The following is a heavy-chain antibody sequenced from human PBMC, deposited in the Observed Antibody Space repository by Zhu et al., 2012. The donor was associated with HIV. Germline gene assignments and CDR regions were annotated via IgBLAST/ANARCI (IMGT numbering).Heavy chain of an antibody. CDR1: GYSISSGYY. D-gene: IGHD3-10*01. CDR3: ARDTYYYGSGSDFDY. Sequence: QVQLQESGPGLVKPSETLSLTCTVSGYSISSGYYWGWIRQPPGKGLEWIGSIYHSGSTYYNPSLKSRVTISVDTSKNQFSLKLSSVTAADTAVCYCARDTYYYGSGSDFDYWGQGTLVTVSS. J-gene: IGHJ4*02. CDR2: IYHSGST. V-gene: IGHV4-38-2*02.